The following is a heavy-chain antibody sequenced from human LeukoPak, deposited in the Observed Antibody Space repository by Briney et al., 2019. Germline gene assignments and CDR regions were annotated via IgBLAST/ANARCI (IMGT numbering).Heavy chain of an antibody. Sequence: SETLSLTCTVSGGSISSGGYYWSWIRQPPGKGLEWIGYIYHSGSTYYNPSLKSRVTISVDRSKNQSSLKLSSVTAADTAVYYCAREPGLGSSWSDPDYWGQGTLVTVSS. V-gene: IGHV4-30-2*01. CDR3: AREPGLGSSWSDPDY. CDR2: IYHSGST. D-gene: IGHD6-13*01. J-gene: IGHJ4*02. CDR1: GGSISSGGYY.